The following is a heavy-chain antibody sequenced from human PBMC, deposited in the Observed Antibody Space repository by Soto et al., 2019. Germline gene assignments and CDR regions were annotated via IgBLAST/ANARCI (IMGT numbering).Heavy chain of an antibody. CDR1: GFSLSTSGVG. D-gene: IGHD1-1*01. CDR2: IYWDDDK. J-gene: IGHJ4*02. V-gene: IGHV2-5*02. CDR3: AHSGMESGFDY. Sequence: QITLKESGPTLVKPTQTLTLTCTFSGFSLSTSGVGVGWIRQPPGKALEWLALIYWDDDKRDSPSLKSRLTIPTDTSKNQVVLTKTNMAPVDTATYYWAHSGMESGFDYWGQGTLVTVSS.